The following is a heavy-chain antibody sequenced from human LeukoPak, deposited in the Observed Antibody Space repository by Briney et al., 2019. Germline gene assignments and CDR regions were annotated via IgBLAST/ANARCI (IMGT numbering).Heavy chain of an antibody. Sequence: GGSLRLFCAASGFTFSSYGMHWVRQAPGKGLVWGAVISYDGSNKYYADSVKGRFTISRDNSKNRLYLQMNSLRAEDTAVYYCAKGPYCSGGSCPYYFDYWGQGTLVTVSS. CDR1: GFTFSSYG. D-gene: IGHD2-15*01. CDR3: AKGPYCSGGSCPYYFDY. J-gene: IGHJ4*02. V-gene: IGHV3-30*18. CDR2: ISYDGSNK.